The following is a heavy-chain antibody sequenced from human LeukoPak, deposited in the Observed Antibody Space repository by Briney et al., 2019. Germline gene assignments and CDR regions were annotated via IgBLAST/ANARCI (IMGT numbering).Heavy chain of an antibody. J-gene: IGHJ4*02. CDR3: ARYCSGVSCYSWYDY. CDR2: ISTNGGGT. V-gene: IGHV3-64*01. D-gene: IGHD2-15*01. CDR1: GFTFSTYA. Sequence: GSPRLSCAASGFTFSTYAMHWVRQTPGKGLEYVSAISTNGGGTYYANSVKGRFTISRDNSKNTLYLQMGSLRAEDMAVYYCARYCSGVSCYSWYDYWGQGTLVGV.